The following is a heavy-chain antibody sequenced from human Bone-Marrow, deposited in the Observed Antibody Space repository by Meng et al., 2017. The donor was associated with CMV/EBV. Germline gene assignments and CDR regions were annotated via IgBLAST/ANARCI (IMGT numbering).Heavy chain of an antibody. J-gene: IGHJ4*02. CDR1: GFTFRNYE. CDR2: ISSGSHTI. V-gene: IGHV3-48*03. Sequence: GGSLRLSCVVSGFTFRNYEMNWVRQAPGKGLQWVSYISSGSHTIYYADSVKGRFTISRDNAKNTLFLQLDSLRVEDTAVYYCTRGGGSTSVPTGDVWGLGTLVTVSS. D-gene: IGHD2-15*01. CDR3: TRGGGSTSVPTGDV.